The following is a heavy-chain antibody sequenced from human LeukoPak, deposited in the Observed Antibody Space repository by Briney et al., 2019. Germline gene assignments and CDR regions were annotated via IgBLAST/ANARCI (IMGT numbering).Heavy chain of an antibody. CDR3: ARVAGYCSSTSNCYSDY. V-gene: IGHV3-21*01. Sequence: GGSLRLSCAASGFTFTSYTMNWVRQAPGKGLEWVSSISSTSSYIYYTDSVKGRFTISRDNARNSLYLQMNSLRAEDTAVYYCARVAGYCSSTSNCYSDYWGQGTLVTVSS. CDR2: ISSTSSYI. J-gene: IGHJ4*02. CDR1: GFTFTSYT. D-gene: IGHD2-2*01.